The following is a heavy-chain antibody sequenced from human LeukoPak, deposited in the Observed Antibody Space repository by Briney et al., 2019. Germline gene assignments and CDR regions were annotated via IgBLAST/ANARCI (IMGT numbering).Heavy chain of an antibody. J-gene: IGHJ4*02. V-gene: IGHV3-66*01. CDR3: AKVVATSLPDY. CDR1: GFTVSSNY. Sequence: PGGSLRLSCAASGFTVSSNYMSWVRQAPGKGLEWVSVIYSGGSTYYADSVKGRFTISRDNSKNTLYLQMNSLRAEDTAVYYCAKVVATSLPDYWGQGTLVTVSS. D-gene: IGHD5-12*01. CDR2: IYSGGST.